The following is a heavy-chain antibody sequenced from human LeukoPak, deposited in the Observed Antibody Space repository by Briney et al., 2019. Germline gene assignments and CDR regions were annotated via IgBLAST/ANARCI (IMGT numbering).Heavy chain of an antibody. D-gene: IGHD1-14*01. Sequence: PSETLSLTCAVYGGSFSGYYWSWIRQPPGKGLEWIGEINHSGSTNYNPSLKSRVTILVDTSKNQFSLKLSSVTAADTAVYYCARHAYRVSVYGMDVWGQGTTVTVSS. CDR1: GGSFSGYY. J-gene: IGHJ6*02. CDR2: INHSGST. CDR3: ARHAYRVSVYGMDV. V-gene: IGHV4-34*01.